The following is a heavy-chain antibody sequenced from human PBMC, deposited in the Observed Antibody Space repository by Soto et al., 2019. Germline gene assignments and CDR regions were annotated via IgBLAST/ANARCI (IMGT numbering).Heavy chain of an antibody. J-gene: IGHJ4*02. CDR1: GGSFSGYY. Sequence: SETLSLTCAVYGGSFSGYYRSWIRQSPEKGLEWIGEIDHSGSTNQNPSLKSRVSISVDTSKNQFSLKLRSLTAADTAVYYCARGVPDAPDKYYFDSWGLGTLVT. V-gene: IGHV4-34*01. CDR3: ARGVPDAPDKYYFDS. CDR2: IDHSGST.